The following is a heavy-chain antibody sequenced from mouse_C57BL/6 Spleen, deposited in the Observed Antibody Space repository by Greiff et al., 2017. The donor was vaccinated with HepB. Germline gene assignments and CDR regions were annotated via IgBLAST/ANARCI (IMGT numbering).Heavy chain of an antibody. D-gene: IGHD4-1*01. J-gene: IGHJ2*01. V-gene: IGHV1-69*01. Sequence: QVQLQQPGAELVMPGASVKLSCKASGYTFTSYWMHWVKQRPGQGLEWIGEIDPSDSYTKYNQKFKGKSTLTVDNSSSTSYMQLSSLTSEYSAVYYCARGTGFDYWGQGTTLTVSS. CDR3: ARGTGFDY. CDR1: GYTFTSYW. CDR2: IDPSDSYT.